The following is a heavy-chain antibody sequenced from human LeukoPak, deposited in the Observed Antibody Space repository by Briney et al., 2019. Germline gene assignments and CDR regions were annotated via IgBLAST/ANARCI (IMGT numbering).Heavy chain of an antibody. J-gene: IGHJ3*02. D-gene: IGHD7-27*01. CDR3: ARTRLTGDPYEAFDI. CDR1: GYTFTGYY. CDR2: INPNSGGP. Sequence: ASVKVSCKASGYTFTGYYMHWVRQAPGQGLEWMGWINPNSGGPKYAQKFQGRVTMTRDTSITTAYMELTSLEFDDTAVYYCARTRLTGDPYEAFDIWGQGTMVTVSS. V-gene: IGHV1-2*02.